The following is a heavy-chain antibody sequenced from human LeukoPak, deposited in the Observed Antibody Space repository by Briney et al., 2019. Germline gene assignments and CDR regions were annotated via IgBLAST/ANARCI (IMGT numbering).Heavy chain of an antibody. CDR1: GGSVSSGSYY. CDR3: ARVNYYDSSGAFDY. CDR2: IYYSGST. J-gene: IGHJ4*02. D-gene: IGHD3-22*01. Sequence: SETLSLTCTVSGGSVSSGSYYWSWIRQPPGKGLEWIGYIYYSGSTNYNPSLKSRVTISVDTSKSQFSLKLSSVTAADTAVYYCARVNYYDSSGAFDYWGQGTLVTVSS. V-gene: IGHV4-61*01.